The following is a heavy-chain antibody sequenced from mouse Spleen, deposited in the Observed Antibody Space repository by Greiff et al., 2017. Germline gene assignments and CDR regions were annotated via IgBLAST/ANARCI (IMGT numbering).Heavy chain of an antibody. J-gene: IGHJ4*01. CDR2: IDPNSGGT. V-gene: IGHV1-72*01. CDR3: ARGEDLGYYGDYVNAMDY. Sequence: VQLQQPGAELVKPGASVKLSCKASGYTFTSYWMHWVKQRPGRGLEWIGRIDPNSGGTKYNEKFKSKATLTVDKPSSTAYMQLSSLTSEDSAVYYCARGEDLGYYGDYVNAMDYWGQGTSVTVSS. CDR1: GYTFTSYW. D-gene: IGHD2-13*01.